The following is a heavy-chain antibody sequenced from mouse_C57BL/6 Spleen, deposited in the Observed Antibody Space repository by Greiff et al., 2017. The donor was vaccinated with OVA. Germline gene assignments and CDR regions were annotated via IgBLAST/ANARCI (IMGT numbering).Heavy chain of an antibody. V-gene: IGHV1-69*01. CDR2: IDPSDSYT. Sequence: QVQLQQPGAELVMPGASVKLSCKASGYTFPSYWMPWVKQRPGQGLEWIGEIDPSDSYTNYNHNFKGQSTFTVDKTSSTPYLQISSLTSEDSAFLYYGRNYDSSAWFAYWGQGTMVTVSA. CDR3: GRNYDSSAWFAY. CDR1: GYTFPSYW. J-gene: IGHJ3*01. D-gene: IGHD1-1*01.